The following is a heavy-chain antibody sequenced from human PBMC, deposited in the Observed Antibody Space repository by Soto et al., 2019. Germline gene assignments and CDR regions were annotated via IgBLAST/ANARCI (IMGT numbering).Heavy chain of an antibody. CDR1: GGSFSGYY. J-gene: IGHJ4*02. CDR3: ARGDDYDSSGYRGYYFDY. D-gene: IGHD3-22*01. Sequence: SETLSLTCAVYGGSFSGYYWSWIRQPPGKGLEWIGEINHSGSTNYNPSLKSRVTISVDTSKNQFSLELSSVTAADTALFYCARGDDYDSSGYRGYYFDYWGQGTLVTVSS. CDR2: INHSGST. V-gene: IGHV4-34*01.